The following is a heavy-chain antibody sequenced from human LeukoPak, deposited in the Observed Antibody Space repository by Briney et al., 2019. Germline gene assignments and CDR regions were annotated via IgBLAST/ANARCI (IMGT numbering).Heavy chain of an antibody. V-gene: IGHV1-2*06. J-gene: IGHJ3*02. CDR1: XYTFTGYY. CDR2: INPNSGGT. CDR3: ARVVHAFDI. Sequence: GASVXXXXKASXYTFTGYYMHXVRQAPGQGLEWMGRINPNSGGTNYAQKFQGRVTMTRDTSISTAYMELSRLRSDDTAVYYCARVVHAFDIWGQGTMVTVSS. D-gene: IGHD4/OR15-4a*01.